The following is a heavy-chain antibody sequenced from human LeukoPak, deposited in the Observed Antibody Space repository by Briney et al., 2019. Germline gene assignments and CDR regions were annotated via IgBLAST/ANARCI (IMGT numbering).Heavy chain of an antibody. J-gene: IGHJ4*02. CDR2: TYYRSKWYN. V-gene: IGHV6-1*01. CDR1: GDSVSSNSAA. D-gene: IGHD3-22*01. Sequence: SQTLSLTCVISGDSVSSNSAAWNWIRQSPSRGLEWLGRTYYRSKWYNDYAVSVKSRITINPDTSKNQFSLQLNSVTPEDTAVYYCARGEYYYDSSGYYQDWGQGTLVTVSS. CDR3: ARGEYYYDSSGYYQD.